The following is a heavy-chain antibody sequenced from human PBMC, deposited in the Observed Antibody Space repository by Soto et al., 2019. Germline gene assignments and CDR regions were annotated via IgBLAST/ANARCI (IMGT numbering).Heavy chain of an antibody. CDR2: INPSGGST. CDR3: ARDKGYCSDTSCPDFDY. CDR1: GYTFTSYY. D-gene: IGHD2-15*01. J-gene: IGHJ4*02. Sequence: GASVKVSCKASGYTFTSYYMHWVRQAPGQGLEWMGIINPSGGSTSYAQKFQGRVTMTRDTSTSIAYMELNSLRYEDTAVYYCARDKGYCSDTSCPDFDYWGQGTLVTVSS. V-gene: IGHV1-46*01.